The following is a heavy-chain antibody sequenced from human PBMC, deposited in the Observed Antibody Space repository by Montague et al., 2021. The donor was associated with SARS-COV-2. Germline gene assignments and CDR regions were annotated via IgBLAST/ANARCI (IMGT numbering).Heavy chain of an antibody. CDR1: GAPINTFS. J-gene: IGHJ6*02. CDR3: ASTYYYGGNGVDV. CDR2: VFRSGTT. Sequence: SETLSLTCTVSGAPINTFSWSWIRQSPGWGLEWIAYVFRSGTTNYSPSFRNRVAVSVDTSTNVFSLKLTSVTAADTAIYYCASTYYYGGNGVDVWGRGTTVTVSS. V-gene: IGHV4-4*08. D-gene: IGHD3-10*01.